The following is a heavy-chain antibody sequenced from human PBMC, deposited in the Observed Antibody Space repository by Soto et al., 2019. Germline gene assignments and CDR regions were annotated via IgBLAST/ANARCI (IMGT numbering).Heavy chain of an antibody. V-gene: IGHV1-8*01. J-gene: IGHJ6*03. Sequence: ASVKVSCKASGYTFTSYDINWVRQAPGQGLEGMGWMNPKSGNTGYAQKFQGRVTMTRNTSISTAYMELRSLRSEDTAVYYCARSGRQIGLRYFGWLQNYYYYYMDVWGKGTTVTVS. D-gene: IGHD3-9*01. CDR2: MNPKSGNT. CDR3: ARSGRQIGLRYFGWLQNYYYYYMDV. CDR1: GYTFTSYD.